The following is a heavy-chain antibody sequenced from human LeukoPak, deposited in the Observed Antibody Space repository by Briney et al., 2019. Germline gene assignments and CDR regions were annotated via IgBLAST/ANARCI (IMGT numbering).Heavy chain of an antibody. CDR2: ISSSSSYI. J-gene: IGHJ4*02. V-gene: IGHV3-21*01. Sequence: GGSLRLSCAASGFTFSSYSMNWVRQAPGKGLEWVSSISSSSSYIYYADSVKGRFTISRDNAKNSLYLQMNSLRAEDTAVYYCAREGAHDFWSGYYMNWGQGTLVTVSS. CDR1: GFTFSSYS. CDR3: AREGAHDFWSGYYMN. D-gene: IGHD3-3*01.